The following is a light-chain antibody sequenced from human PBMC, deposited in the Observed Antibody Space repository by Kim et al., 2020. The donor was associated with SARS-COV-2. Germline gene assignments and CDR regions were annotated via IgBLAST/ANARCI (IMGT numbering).Light chain of an antibody. V-gene: IGKV3-20*01. CDR1: QSVTNNQ. J-gene: IGKJ2*01. Sequence: LSPGERATLSCRASQSVTNNQLAWYQQKLGQAPRLVIYGASSRVTGIPDRFSGSGSGTDFTLTISRLEPGDFAVYYCQQYGTSPYTFSQGTKLEIK. CDR2: GAS. CDR3: QQYGTSPYT.